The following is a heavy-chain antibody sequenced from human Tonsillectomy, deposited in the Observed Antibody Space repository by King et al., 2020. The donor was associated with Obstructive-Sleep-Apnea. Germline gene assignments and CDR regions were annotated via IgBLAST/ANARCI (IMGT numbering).Heavy chain of an antibody. D-gene: IGHD4-17*01. Sequence: VQLVESGGGLVQPGRSLRLSCVASGFTFDDYAMHWVRQVPGKGLEWVSGISRNSGNIGYAASVKGRLTVSRDNAKNSLYLQMSNLRPEDTALYYCAKDITGDYVYGFDIWGQGTMVTVSS. J-gene: IGHJ3*02. CDR2: ISRNSGNI. CDR3: AKDITGDYVYGFDI. V-gene: IGHV3-9*01. CDR1: GFTFDDYA.